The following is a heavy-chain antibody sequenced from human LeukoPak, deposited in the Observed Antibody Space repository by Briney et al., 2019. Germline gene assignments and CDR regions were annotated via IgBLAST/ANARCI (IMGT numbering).Heavy chain of an antibody. CDR3: AKDIRGILWFGE. V-gene: IGHV3-23*01. CDR2: ISGSGGST. CDR1: GFTFSSYG. J-gene: IGHJ4*02. D-gene: IGHD3-10*01. Sequence: GGTLRLSCAASGFTFSSYGMSWVRQAPGKGLEWVSAISGSGGSTYYADSVKGRFTISRDNSKNTLYLQMNSLRAEDTAVYYCAKDIRGILWFGEGGQGTLVTVSS.